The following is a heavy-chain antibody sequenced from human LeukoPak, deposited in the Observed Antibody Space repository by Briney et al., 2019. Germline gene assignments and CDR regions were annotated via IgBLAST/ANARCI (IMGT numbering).Heavy chain of an antibody. D-gene: IGHD1-26*01. CDR3: AKDQGGSYLSF. J-gene: IGHJ4*02. Sequence: GGSLRLSCAASGFTFSSYWMSWDRQAPGKGLEWVANIKQDGSNKYYADSVKGRFTISRDNSKNTLYLQMNSLRAEDTAVYYCAKDQGGSYLSFWGQGTLVTVSS. CDR1: GFTFSSYW. V-gene: IGHV3-7*01. CDR2: IKQDGSNK.